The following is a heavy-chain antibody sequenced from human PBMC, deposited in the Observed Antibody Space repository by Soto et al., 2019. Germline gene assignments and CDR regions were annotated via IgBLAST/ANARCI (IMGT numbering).Heavy chain of an antibody. Sequence: ASVKVSCKPSGYTFTDLYIHWVRQAPGLGLEWMGWIDPNSGDSRKTQKFQGSLTMTRDTSTGAVYMELSSLRSDDTAVYYCARDNYSPLDYWGQGTLVTVSS. CDR1: GYTFTDLY. CDR3: ARDNYSPLDY. V-gene: IGHV1-2*02. J-gene: IGHJ4*02. CDR2: IDPNSGDS. D-gene: IGHD1-26*01.